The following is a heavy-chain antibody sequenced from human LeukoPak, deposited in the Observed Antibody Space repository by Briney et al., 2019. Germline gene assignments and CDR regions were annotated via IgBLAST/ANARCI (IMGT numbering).Heavy chain of an antibody. V-gene: IGHV3-48*03. CDR2: ITSSGSTI. D-gene: IGHD1-1*01. CDR3: ARSGNYFDY. J-gene: IGHJ4*02. CDR1: GFTFSSYE. Sequence: QPGGSLRLSCAASGFTFSSYEMNWVRQAPGKGLEWVSYITSSGSTIYYADSVKGRFTISRDNAKNSLYLQMNSLSAEDTAIYYCARSGNYFDYWGQGTLVTVSS.